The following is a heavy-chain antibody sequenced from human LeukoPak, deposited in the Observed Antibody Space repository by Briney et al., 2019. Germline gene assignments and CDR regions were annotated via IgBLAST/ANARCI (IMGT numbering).Heavy chain of an antibody. CDR1: GGSFSGYY. CDR3: ARDRSGSSSLNAFDI. J-gene: IGHJ3*02. V-gene: IGHV4-34*09. Sequence: PSETLSLTCAVYGGSFSGYYWSWIRQPPGKGLEWIGEINHSGSTYYNPSLKSRVTISIDTSRSQFSLRLSSVTAADTAVYYCARDRSGSSSLNAFDIWGQGTMVTVSS. CDR2: INHSGST. D-gene: IGHD3-10*01.